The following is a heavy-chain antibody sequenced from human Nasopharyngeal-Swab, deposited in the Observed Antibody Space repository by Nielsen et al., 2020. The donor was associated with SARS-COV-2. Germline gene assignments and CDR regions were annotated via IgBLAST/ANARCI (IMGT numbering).Heavy chain of an antibody. CDR3: ARVGYYGSGIRYYFDY. Sequence: ASVTVSCKASGYTFTSYAMHWVRQAPGQRLEWMGWINAGNGNTKYSQKFQGRVTITADESTSTAYMELSSLRSEDTAVYYCARVGYYGSGIRYYFDYWGQGTLVTVSS. CDR1: GYTFTSYA. J-gene: IGHJ4*02. V-gene: IGHV1-3*01. CDR2: INAGNGNT. D-gene: IGHD3-10*01.